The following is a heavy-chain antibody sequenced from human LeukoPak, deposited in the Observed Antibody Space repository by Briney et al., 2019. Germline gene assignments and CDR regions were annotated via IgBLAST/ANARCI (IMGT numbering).Heavy chain of an antibody. CDR1: GFTFSSYW. J-gene: IGHJ4*02. CDR2: IKQDGSEK. V-gene: IGHV3-7*01. CDR3: AKTHSSSWYSSDY. D-gene: IGHD6-13*01. Sequence: PGGSLRLSCAASGFTFSSYWMSWVRQAPGKGLEWVANIKQDGSEKYYVDSVKGRFTISRDNAKNSLYLQMNSLRAEDTAVYYCAKTHSSSWYSSDYWGQGTLVTVSS.